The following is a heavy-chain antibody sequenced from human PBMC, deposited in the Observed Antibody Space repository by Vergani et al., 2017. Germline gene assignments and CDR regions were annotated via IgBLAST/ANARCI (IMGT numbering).Heavy chain of an antibody. CDR2: IDNDGRST. J-gene: IGHJ4*01. V-gene: IGHV3-74*03. CDR1: GFTFSNYW. CDR3: VKEKLDLGSYFFDS. D-gene: IGHD1-7*01. Sequence: EVQLVESGGGRVQPGGTLRLSCAASGFTFSNYWMHWVRQAAGKGLVWVSRIDNDGRSTAYSYSVKGRFTIARDNAKNTVFLQMHSQRAEDTAIYYCVKEKLDLGSYFFDSWGHGIMVTVSS.